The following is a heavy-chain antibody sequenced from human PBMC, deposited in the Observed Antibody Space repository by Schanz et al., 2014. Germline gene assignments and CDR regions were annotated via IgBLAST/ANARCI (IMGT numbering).Heavy chain of an antibody. D-gene: IGHD1-26*01. CDR2: IYHSGSP. V-gene: IGHV4-59*08. Sequence: QVQLQESGPGLVKPSETLSLTCTVSGASISFYDWNWIRQSPGKGLEWIGYIYHSGSPIYNPSLQGGVPIPIETPKTQFPMKMESVTAADTAMYFCARQGDVYRLDYWGQGTLVTVTS. CDR1: GASISFYD. CDR3: ARQGDVYRLDY. J-gene: IGHJ4*02.